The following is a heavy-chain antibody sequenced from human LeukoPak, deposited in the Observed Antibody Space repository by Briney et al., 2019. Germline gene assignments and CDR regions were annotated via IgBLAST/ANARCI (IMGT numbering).Heavy chain of an antibody. J-gene: IGHJ4*02. CDR3: ARSATVTTGYFDY. CDR2: IYSSGNT. V-gene: IGHV4-39*07. CDR1: GGSISSTGHY. Sequence: SETLSLTCSVSGGSISSTGHYWVWMRQSPEKGLDWIVSIYSSGNTYYNPSVKSRVTMSVDTSKIQFSLKLTSMTAAETAVYYCARSATVTTGYFDYWGQGALVPVSS. D-gene: IGHD4-17*01.